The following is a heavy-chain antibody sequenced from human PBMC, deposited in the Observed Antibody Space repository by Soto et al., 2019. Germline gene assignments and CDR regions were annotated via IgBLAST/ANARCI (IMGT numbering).Heavy chain of an antibody. Sequence: GESLKISCKGSGYSFTSYWIGWVRQMPGKGLEWMGIIYPGDSDTRYSPSFQGQVTISADKSISTAYLQWSSLRAEDTAVYYCARDGDYYDSSGYWDYWGQGTLVTVSS. CDR2: IYPGDSDT. D-gene: IGHD3-22*01. V-gene: IGHV5-51*01. J-gene: IGHJ4*02. CDR3: ARDGDYYDSSGYWDY. CDR1: GYSFTSYW.